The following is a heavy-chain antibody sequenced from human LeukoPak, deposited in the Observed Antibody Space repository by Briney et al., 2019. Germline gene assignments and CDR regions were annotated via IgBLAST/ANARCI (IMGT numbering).Heavy chain of an antibody. J-gene: IGHJ4*02. CDR3: AKSLGNNNYYHFGY. CDR2: ISGSGNT. Sequence: GGSLRLSCAASGFTFSNYAMSWVRQAPGKGLEWVSAISGSGNTYHSDSVRGRFTISRDNSKNTLWLQMNSLRAEDTALYYCAKSLGNNNYYHFGYWGQGTLVTVSS. CDR1: GFTFSNYA. D-gene: IGHD1-1*01. V-gene: IGHV3-23*01.